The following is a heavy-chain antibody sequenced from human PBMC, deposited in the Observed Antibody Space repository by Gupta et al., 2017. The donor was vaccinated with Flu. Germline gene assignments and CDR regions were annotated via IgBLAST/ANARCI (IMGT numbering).Heavy chain of an antibody. CDR3: ARAGFYSRTSCQLGWFDP. CDR1: GGHLSSSSYY. V-gene: IGHV4-39*01. D-gene: IGHD2-2*01. Sequence: QLQLQESGPGLVKPSESLSLTCTVSGGHLSSSSYYWGWVRQPPGKGLEWIGNILYSGSTYYNPSLRGGVTISVDTSKNQFCLKLSSVTAADTAVYYCARAGFYSRTSCQLGWFDPWGQGTLVTVSS. CDR2: ILYSGST. J-gene: IGHJ5*01.